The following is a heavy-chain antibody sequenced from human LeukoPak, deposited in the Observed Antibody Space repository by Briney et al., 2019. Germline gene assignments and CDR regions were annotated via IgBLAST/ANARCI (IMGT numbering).Heavy chain of an antibody. D-gene: IGHD1-1*01. CDR2: IDCGASDT. V-gene: IGHV1-2*02. CDR3: VRDPREPANDLDY. CDR1: GYSFTAHY. Sequence: GASVKVSCKTSGYSFTAHYIHWVRQAPGQALQWLAYIDCGASDTNYAQPFQGRVTVTRDKSINTAYLELSSLTFDDTAIYYCVRDPREPANDLDYWGRGTLVTVSS. J-gene: IGHJ4*01.